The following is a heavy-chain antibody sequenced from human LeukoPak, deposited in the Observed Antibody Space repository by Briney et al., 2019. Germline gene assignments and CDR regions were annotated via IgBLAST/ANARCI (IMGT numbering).Heavy chain of an antibody. Sequence: PGGSLRLSCAASGFTFSSYWMSWVRQAPGKGLEWVANVKQDGSEKYYVDSVKGRFTISRDNAKNSLYLQMNSLRAEDTAVYYCARVYSSSWYYPGSGFYWGQGTLVTVSS. V-gene: IGHV3-7*01. D-gene: IGHD6-13*01. CDR1: GFTFSSYW. J-gene: IGHJ4*02. CDR3: ARVYSSSWYYPGSGFY. CDR2: VKQDGSEK.